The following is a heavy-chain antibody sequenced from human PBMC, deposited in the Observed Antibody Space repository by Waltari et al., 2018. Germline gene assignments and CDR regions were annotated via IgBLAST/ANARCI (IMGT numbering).Heavy chain of an antibody. D-gene: IGHD6-19*01. CDR3: AKQVAGSGWYLG. Sequence: QVRLQQWGAGLLKPSETLSLTCVVSVGSLSGYYWSWIRQPPGKGLEWIGEVNYGGTTNYNPSLKSRITVSIDTSNNQFSLNLNSVTAADTAVYYCAKQVAGSGWYLGWGQGTLVSVSS. CDR2: VNYGGTT. V-gene: IGHV4-34*01. CDR1: VGSLSGYY. J-gene: IGHJ4*02.